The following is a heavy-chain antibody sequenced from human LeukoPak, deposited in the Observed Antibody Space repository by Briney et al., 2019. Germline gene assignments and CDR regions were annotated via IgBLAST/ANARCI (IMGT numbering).Heavy chain of an antibody. CDR2: INPNIGVT. V-gene: IGHV1-2*02. J-gene: IGHJ6*03. Sequence: GASVKLSCKASGYSFADYDMHWVRQAPGQRLEGMGWINPNIGVTDYAQKIQGRVTMTRDTSISTAYMELSRLRSDDTAVYYCARAWDTSGWYPLRSYYYYYMDVWGKGTTVTVSS. CDR3: ARAWDTSGWYPLRSYYYYYMDV. D-gene: IGHD6-19*01. CDR1: GYSFADYD.